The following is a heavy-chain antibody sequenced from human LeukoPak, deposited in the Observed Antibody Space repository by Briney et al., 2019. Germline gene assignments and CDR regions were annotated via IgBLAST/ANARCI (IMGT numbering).Heavy chain of an antibody. CDR1: GGSISSYY. CDR3: ARADRLAADWSTFDY. V-gene: IGHV4-59*08. Sequence: SETLSLTCTVSGGSISSYYWSWIRQPPGKGLEWIGYIYYSGSTNYNPSLKSRVTISVDTSKNQFSLKLSSVTAADTAVYYCARADRLAADWSTFDYWGQGTLVTVSS. J-gene: IGHJ4*02. CDR2: IYYSGST. D-gene: IGHD3-9*01.